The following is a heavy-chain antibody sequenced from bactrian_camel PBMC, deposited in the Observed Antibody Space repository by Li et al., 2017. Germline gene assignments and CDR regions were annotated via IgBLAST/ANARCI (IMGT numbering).Heavy chain of an antibody. J-gene: IGHJ4*01. D-gene: IGHD4*01. CDR1: GATKIRFC. Sequence: HVQLVESGGGSVQAGGSLRLSCVASGATKIRFCMGWFRQAPGKEREVVATISPTGSTSYDVNSVKGRFTISRDTAKNTMYLQMNSLTPDDSAMYYCAAGTMRAVDLDASRYTYWGQGTQVTVS. CDR2: ISPTGSTS. V-gene: IGHV3-3*01. CDR3: AAGTMRAVDLDASRYTY.